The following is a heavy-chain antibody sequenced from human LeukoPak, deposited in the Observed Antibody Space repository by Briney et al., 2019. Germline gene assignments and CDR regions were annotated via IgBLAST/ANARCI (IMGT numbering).Heavy chain of an antibody. V-gene: IGHV3-53*01. J-gene: IGHJ6*03. Sequence: GGSLRLSCAASGFTVSSNYMSWVRQAPGKGLEWVSVIYSGGSTYYADSVKGRFTISRDNSKNTLYLQMNSLRAEDTAVYYCARTQYGSGRIYYYYYMDVWGKGTTVTVSS. CDR2: IYSGGST. CDR1: GFTVSSNY. D-gene: IGHD3-10*01. CDR3: ARTQYGSGRIYYYYYMDV.